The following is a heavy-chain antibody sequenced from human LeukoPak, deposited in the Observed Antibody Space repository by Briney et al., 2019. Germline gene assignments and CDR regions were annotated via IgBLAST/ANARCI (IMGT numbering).Heavy chain of an antibody. Sequence: SETLSLTCTVSGGSISSSSYYWGWIRQPPGKGLEWIGSIYYSGSTYYNPSLKSRVTISVDTSKNQFSLKLSSVTAADTAVYYCAGDRAVRTYYYDSSGYYYVRYFDYWGQGTLVTVSS. CDR2: IYYSGST. J-gene: IGHJ4*02. V-gene: IGHV4-39*07. CDR3: AGDRAVRTYYYDSSGYYYVRYFDY. D-gene: IGHD3-22*01. CDR1: GGSISSSSYY.